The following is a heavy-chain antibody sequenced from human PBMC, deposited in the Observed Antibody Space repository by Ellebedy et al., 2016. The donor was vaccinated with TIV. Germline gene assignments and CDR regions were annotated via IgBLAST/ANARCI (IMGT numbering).Heavy chain of an antibody. J-gene: IGHJ4*02. V-gene: IGHV3-49*03. D-gene: IGHD6-19*01. CDR3: AKRFHRVGVPGTFFGS. Sequence: GESLKISCAVSGFTFGDYTMTWFRQAPGKGLEWVGFIRSKVYGGTTEYAASVKGRFTISRDDSKSIAYLQMNNLSAEDTAVYYCAKRFHRVGVPGTFFGSWGQGTLVTVSS. CDR2: IRSKVYGGTT. CDR1: GFTFGDYT.